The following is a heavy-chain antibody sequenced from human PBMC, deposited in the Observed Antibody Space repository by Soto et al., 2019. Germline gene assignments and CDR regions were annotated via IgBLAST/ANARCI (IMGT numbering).Heavy chain of an antibody. D-gene: IGHD3-10*01. J-gene: IGHJ4*02. CDR2: INAGNGNT. CDR1: GYTFTSYA. CDR3: ARDRRVTMAAVLGY. V-gene: IGHV1-3*01. Sequence: ASVKVSCKASGYTFTSYAMHWVRQAPGQRLEWMGWINAGNGNTKYSQKFQGRVTITRDTSASTAYMELSSLRSEDTAVYYCARDRRVTMAAVLGYWGQGTLVTVSS.